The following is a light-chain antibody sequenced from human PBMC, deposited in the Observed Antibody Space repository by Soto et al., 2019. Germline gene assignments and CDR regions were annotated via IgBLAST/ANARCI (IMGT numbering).Light chain of an antibody. CDR1: SSNIGAGYD. J-gene: IGLJ2*01. CDR3: QSYDSSLSGVV. CDR2: GNS. Sequence: QSVLTQPPSVSGAPGQRVTFSCTRSSSNIGAGYDVHWYQQLPGTAPKLLMYGNSNRPSGVPDRFSGSKSGTSGSLAITGLQGEDEAEYYCQSYDSSLSGVVFGGGAKLTVL. V-gene: IGLV1-40*01.